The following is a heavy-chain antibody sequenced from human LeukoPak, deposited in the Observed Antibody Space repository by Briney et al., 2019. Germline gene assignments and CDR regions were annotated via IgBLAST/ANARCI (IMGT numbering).Heavy chain of an antibody. CDR2: IYYSGST. Sequence: SETLSLTCTVSGGSISSSSYYWGWIRQPPGKGLEWIGSIYYSGSTYYNPSLKSRVTISVDTSKNQFSLKLSSVTAADTAVYYCARSQGLVLVGVDYWGQGTLVTVSS. CDR1: GGSISSSSYY. D-gene: IGHD6-19*01. V-gene: IGHV4-39*01. J-gene: IGHJ4*02. CDR3: ARSQGLVLVGVDY.